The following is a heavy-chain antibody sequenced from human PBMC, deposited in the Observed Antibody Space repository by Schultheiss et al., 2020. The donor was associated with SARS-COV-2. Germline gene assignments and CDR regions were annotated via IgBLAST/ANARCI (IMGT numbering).Heavy chain of an antibody. V-gene: IGHV3-21*01. CDR2: ISSSSSYI. CDR1: GFTFSSYS. Sequence: GGSLRLSCAASGFTFSSYSMNWVRQAPGKGLEWVSSISSSSSYIYYADSVKGRFTISRDNAKNSLYLQMNSLRAEDTAVYYCAGQELQRDIDYYYYYMDVWGKGTTVTVSS. D-gene: IGHD2-15*01. J-gene: IGHJ6*03. CDR3: AGQELQRDIDYYYYYMDV.